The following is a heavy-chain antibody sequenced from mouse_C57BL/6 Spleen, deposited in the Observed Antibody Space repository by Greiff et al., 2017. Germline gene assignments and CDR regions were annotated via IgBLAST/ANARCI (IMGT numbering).Heavy chain of an antibody. J-gene: IGHJ4*01. CDR2: IDPENGDT. V-gene: IGHV14-4*01. Sequence: VQLQQSGAELVRPGASVKLSCTASGFNIKDDYMHWVKQRPEQGLEWIGWIDPENGDTEYASKFQGKATITADTSSNTAYLQLSSLTSGDTAVYYCTTIAGSSLYYAMDYWGQGTSVTVSS. CDR1: GFNIKDDY. D-gene: IGHD1-1*01. CDR3: TTIAGSSLYYAMDY.